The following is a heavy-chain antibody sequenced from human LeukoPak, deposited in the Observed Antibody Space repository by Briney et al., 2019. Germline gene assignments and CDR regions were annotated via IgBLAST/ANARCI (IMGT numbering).Heavy chain of an antibody. V-gene: IGHV3-15*07. CDR1: GFTFSNAW. D-gene: IGHD2-2*03. CDR3: TTDLVVDIKWSYGMDV. CDR2: IKSKTDGGTT. J-gene: IGHJ6*02. Sequence: GGSLRLSCAAPGFTFSNAWMNWVRQAPGKGLEWVGRIKSKTDGGTTDYAAPVKGRFTISRDDSKNTLYLQMNSLKTEDTAVYYCTTDLVVDIKWSYGMDVWGQGTTVTVSS.